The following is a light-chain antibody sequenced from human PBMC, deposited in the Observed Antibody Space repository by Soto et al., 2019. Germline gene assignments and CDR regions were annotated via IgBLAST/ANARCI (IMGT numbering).Light chain of an antibody. CDR3: SSYAGSNNYV. Sequence: HSALTQPPSASGSPGQSVTISCTGTSSDVGGYNYVSWYQQHPGKAPKLMIYEVSQRPSGVPDRFSGSKSGNTASLTVSGLQAEDEADYYCSSYAGSNNYVFGTGTKLTVL. V-gene: IGLV2-8*01. CDR2: EVS. J-gene: IGLJ1*01. CDR1: SSDVGGYNY.